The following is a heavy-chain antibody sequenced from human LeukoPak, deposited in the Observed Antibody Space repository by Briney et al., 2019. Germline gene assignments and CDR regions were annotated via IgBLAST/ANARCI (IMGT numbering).Heavy chain of an antibody. D-gene: IGHD2-2*01. CDR3: ARAPSPGVPDY. V-gene: IGHV3-7*01. J-gene: IGHJ4*02. Sequence: PGGSLRLSCAASGFTFANYWINWVRQAPGKGLEWVANIKPDGSEKYYVDSLRGRFTVSRDNAKNSLYLQINSLRAEDTAVYYCARAPSPGVPDYWGQGTLVTVSS. CDR1: GFTFANYW. CDR2: IKPDGSEK.